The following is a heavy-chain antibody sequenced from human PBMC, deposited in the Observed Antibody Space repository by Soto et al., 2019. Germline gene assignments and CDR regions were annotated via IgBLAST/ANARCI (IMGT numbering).Heavy chain of an antibody. V-gene: IGHV3-21*01. Sequence: GESLKISCAASGFTFSSYSMNWVRQAPGKGLEWVSSISSSSSYIYYADSVKGRFTISRDNAKNSLYLQMNSLRAEDTAVYYCARDEGDVITIFGVVIIRGDYYGMDVWGQGTTVTVSS. J-gene: IGHJ6*02. CDR3: ARDEGDVITIFGVVIIRGDYYGMDV. D-gene: IGHD3-3*01. CDR1: GFTFSSYS. CDR2: ISSSSSYI.